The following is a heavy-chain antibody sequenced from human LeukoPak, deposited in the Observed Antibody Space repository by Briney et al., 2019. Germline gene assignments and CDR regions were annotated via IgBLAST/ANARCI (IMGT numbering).Heavy chain of an antibody. CDR1: GESFSGYY. CDR2: INHSGST. CDR3: ARGSAMANDY. Sequence: PSETLSLTCAVYGESFSGYYWSWIRQPPGKGLERIGEINHSGSTNYNPSLKSRVTISVDTSKNQFSLKLSSVTAADTAVYYCARGSAMANDYWGQGTLVTVSS. V-gene: IGHV4-34*01. J-gene: IGHJ4*02. D-gene: IGHD5-18*01.